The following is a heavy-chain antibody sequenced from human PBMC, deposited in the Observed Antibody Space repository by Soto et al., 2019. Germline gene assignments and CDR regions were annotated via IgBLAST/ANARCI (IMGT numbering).Heavy chain of an antibody. CDR2: ISYDGSNK. CDR3: ARAPRAKARVSHFDY. CDR1: GFTFSSYA. Sequence: PVGSLRLSCAASGFTFSSYAMPWVRQAPGKGLEWVAVISYDGSNKYYADSVKGRFTSSRDNSKNTLYLQMNSLRAEDTAVYYCARAPRAKARVSHFDYWGQGTLVTVSS. J-gene: IGHJ4*02. V-gene: IGHV3-30-3*01.